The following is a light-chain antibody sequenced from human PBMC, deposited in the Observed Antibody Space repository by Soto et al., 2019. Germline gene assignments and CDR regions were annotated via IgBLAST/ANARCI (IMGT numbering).Light chain of an antibody. CDR3: QQRSNWPGPLT. Sequence: EIVLTQSPATLSLSPGERATLSCRASQSVSSYLAWYQQKPGQAPRLLIYDASNRATGIPARFSGSGSGTDFNLTISSLEPEDFAVYYCQQRSNWPGPLTFGGGTKVEIK. CDR1: QSVSSY. CDR2: DAS. V-gene: IGKV3-11*01. J-gene: IGKJ4*01.